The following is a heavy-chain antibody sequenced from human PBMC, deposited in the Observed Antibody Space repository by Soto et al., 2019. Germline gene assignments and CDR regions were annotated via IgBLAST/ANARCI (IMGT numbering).Heavy chain of an antibody. J-gene: IGHJ6*04. CDR1: GFTLSGRS. CDR2: IDNAGTDS. Sequence: EVQLVESGGGLVQPGGSLRLSCADSGFTLSGRSMHWVRQAPGKGLVWVSGIDNAGTDSTYADSVKGRFTSSRDNAKKMLYLQMNSLRVEDTAVYYCARGWFGPEVWGKGTTVTVSS. D-gene: IGHD3-10*01. V-gene: IGHV3-74*01. CDR3: ARGWFGPEV.